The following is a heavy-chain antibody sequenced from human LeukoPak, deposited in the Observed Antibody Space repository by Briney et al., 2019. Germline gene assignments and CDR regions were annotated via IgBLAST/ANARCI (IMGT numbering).Heavy chain of an antibody. CDR1: GFTFSSYS. J-gene: IGHJ4*02. V-gene: IGHV3-21*01. D-gene: IGHD6-13*01. Sequence: GGSLRLSCAASGFTFSSYSMNWVRQAPGKGLEWVSSISSSSSYIYYADSVKGRFTISRDNSKNTLYLQMNSLRAEDTAVYYCAKVSGSSWGIIDYWGQGTLVTVSS. CDR3: AKVSGSSWGIIDY. CDR2: ISSSSSYI.